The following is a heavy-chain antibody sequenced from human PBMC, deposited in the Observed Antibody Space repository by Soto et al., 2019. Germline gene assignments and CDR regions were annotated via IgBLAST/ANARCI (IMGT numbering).Heavy chain of an antibody. CDR3: GGDLGDTGMGWGGGHYYYGMDV. D-gene: IGHD5-18*01. V-gene: IGHV4-34*01. CDR1: GGSFSGYY. CDR2: INHSGST. Sequence: SETLSLTCAVYGGSFSGYYWSWIRQPPGKGLEWIEEINHSGSTNYNPSLKSRVTISVDTSKNQFSLKLSSVTAADTAVYYCGGDLGDTGMGWGGGHYYYGMDVWGQGTTVTVSS. J-gene: IGHJ6*02.